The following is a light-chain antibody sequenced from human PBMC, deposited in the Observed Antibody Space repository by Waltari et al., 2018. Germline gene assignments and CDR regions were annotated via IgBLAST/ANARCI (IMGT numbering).Light chain of an antibody. V-gene: IGKV3-11*01. CDR2: DAS. J-gene: IGKJ1*01. CDR3: QQRSNWPWT. CDR1: QSVSSY. Sequence: EIVLTQSPATLSLSPGERATLSCRASQSVSSYLAWYQQTPGQPPRLLIYDASNRATCIPARFSGSGSGTDFTLTISSLEPEDFAVYYCQQRSNWPWTFGQGTKVEIK.